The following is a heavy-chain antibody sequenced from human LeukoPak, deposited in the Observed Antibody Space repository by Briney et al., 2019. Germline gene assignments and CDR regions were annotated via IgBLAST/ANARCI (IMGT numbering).Heavy chain of an antibody. Sequence: GGSLRLSCAASGFTFSSYSISWVRQAPGKGLEWVSSISSTSSYIYYADSVKGRFTISRDNAKNSLYLQMSSLRAEDTAVYYCARDAVTQPRSDISGYYPPYHFDYWGQGTLVTVSS. CDR1: GFTFSSYS. CDR3: ARDAVTQPRSDISGYYPPYHFDY. J-gene: IGHJ4*02. CDR2: ISSTSSYI. V-gene: IGHV3-21*01. D-gene: IGHD3-22*01.